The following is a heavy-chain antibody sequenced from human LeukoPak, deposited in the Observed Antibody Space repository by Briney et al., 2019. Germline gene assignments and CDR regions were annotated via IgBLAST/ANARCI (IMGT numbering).Heavy chain of an antibody. CDR2: IKQDGSEK. D-gene: IGHD3-22*01. V-gene: IGHV3-7*01. CDR1: GFTFSSYW. CDR3: AKDAFYYDSSGPIDY. J-gene: IGHJ4*02. Sequence: PGGSLRLSCAASGFTFSSYWMSWVRQAPGKGLEWVANIKQDGSEKYYVDSVKGRFTISRDNAKNSLYLQMNSLRAEDTAVYYCAKDAFYYDSSGPIDYWGQGTLVTVSS.